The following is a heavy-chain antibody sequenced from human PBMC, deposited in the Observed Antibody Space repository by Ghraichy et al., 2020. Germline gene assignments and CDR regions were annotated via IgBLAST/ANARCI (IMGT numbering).Heavy chain of an antibody. V-gene: IGHV1-2*02. CDR1: GYTFTGYY. CDR2: INPNSGGT. CDR3: ARVRPTGSYYNEPYFDY. J-gene: IGHJ4*02. D-gene: IGHD3-10*01. Sequence: ASVKVSCKASGYTFTGYYMHWVRQAPGQGLEWMGWINPNSGGTNYAQKFQGRVTMTRDTSISTAYMELSRLRSDDTAVYYCARVRPTGSYYNEPYFDYWGQGTLVTVSS.